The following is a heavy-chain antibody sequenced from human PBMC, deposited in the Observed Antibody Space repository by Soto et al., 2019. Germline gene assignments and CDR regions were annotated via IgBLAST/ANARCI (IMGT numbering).Heavy chain of an antibody. CDR3: ARAYSPGLFDP. CDR2: ISANNGNT. CDR1: GYTFTSYG. J-gene: IGHJ5*02. Sequence: ASVKVSFKASGYTFTSYGISWVRQAPGQGLEWMGWISANNGNTKYAQNFQGRVTMTTDTSTSTAYMELRSLRSDDTAVYYCARAYSPGLFDPWGQGTLVTVSS. D-gene: IGHD2-15*01. V-gene: IGHV1-18*01.